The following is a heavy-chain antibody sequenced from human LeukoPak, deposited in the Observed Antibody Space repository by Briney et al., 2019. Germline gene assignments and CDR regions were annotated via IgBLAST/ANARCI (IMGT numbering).Heavy chain of an antibody. V-gene: IGHV4-39*07. CDR2: IYYSRST. J-gene: IGHJ3*02. CDR3: ARANKWTHGGAFDI. Sequence: SETLSLTCSVSGGSISGSSYYWGWIRQPPGKGLEWIGSIYYSRSTYYNPSLKSRVTISVDTSKNQFSLNLSSVTAADTAVYYCARANKWTHGGAFDIWGQGTMVTVSS. D-gene: IGHD4-23*01. CDR1: GGSISGSSYY.